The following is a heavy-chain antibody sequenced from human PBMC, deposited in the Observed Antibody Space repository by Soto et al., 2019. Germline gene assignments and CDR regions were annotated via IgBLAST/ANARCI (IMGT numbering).Heavy chain of an antibody. V-gene: IGHV3-74*01. CDR3: ARDNPRRIAGNY. J-gene: IGHJ4*02. CDR1: GFTCSYY. D-gene: IGHD6-6*01. Sequence: PGGSLRLSCASSGFTCSYYMHLVRQAPGKGLVWVSRINSDGSSTSYADSVKGRFTISRDNAKNTLYLQMNSLRAEDTAVYYCARDNPRRIAGNYWGQETLVTVSS. CDR2: INSDGSST.